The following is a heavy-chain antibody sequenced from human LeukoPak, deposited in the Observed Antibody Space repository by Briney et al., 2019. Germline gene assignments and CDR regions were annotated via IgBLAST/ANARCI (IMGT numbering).Heavy chain of an antibody. CDR2: TKNKAYSYTT. V-gene: IGHV3-72*01. CDR3: AILTTAKTGFDY. D-gene: IGHD4/OR15-4a*01. Sequence: PGGCLRLSRAASGFTFSDHYMYWVRQAPGKGREWVGRTKNKAYSYTTEYAASVKGRFTIPRDDSKNALYLQMNSLKTEHTAVYYCAILTTAKTGFDYWGQGTLVTVSS. J-gene: IGHJ4*02. CDR1: GFTFSDHY.